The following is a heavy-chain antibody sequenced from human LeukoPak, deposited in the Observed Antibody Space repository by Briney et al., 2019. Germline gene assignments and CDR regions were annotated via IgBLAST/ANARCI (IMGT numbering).Heavy chain of an antibody. D-gene: IGHD3-9*01. V-gene: IGHV1-18*01. CDR3: ARNHYYDILTGYVTYGMDV. Sequence: GASVKVSCRASGYTFSNYGISWVRQAPGQGLERMGWISAYNGNTNYAQKLQGRVTTTTDTSTSTAYMELRSLRSDDTAVYYCARNHYYDILTGYVTYGMDVWGQGTTVTVSS. CDR2: ISAYNGNT. J-gene: IGHJ6*02. CDR1: GYTFSNYG.